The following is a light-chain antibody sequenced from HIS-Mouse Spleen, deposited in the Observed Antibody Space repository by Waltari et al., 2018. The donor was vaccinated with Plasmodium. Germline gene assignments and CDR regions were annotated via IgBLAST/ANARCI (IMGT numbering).Light chain of an antibody. V-gene: IGLV3-10*01. CDR1: ALPQKY. CDR3: YSTDSSGNHRV. CDR2: EDS. J-gene: IGLJ3*02. Sequence: SYELTQPPSVSVSPGQTARITCYGDALPQKYAYWYQQKSGQAPVLVIYEDSKRPSVIPERFSGSSSGTMATLTISGAQVEDEADYYCYSTDSSGNHRVFGGVTKLTVL.